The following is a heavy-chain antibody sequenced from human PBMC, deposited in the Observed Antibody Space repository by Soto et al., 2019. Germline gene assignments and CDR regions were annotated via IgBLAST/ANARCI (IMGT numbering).Heavy chain of an antibody. CDR3: AKDAITDYGDYAGPDFDY. CDR1: GFTFSSYA. V-gene: IGHV3-23*01. CDR2: ISGSGGST. Sequence: GGSLRLSCAASGFTFSSYAMSWVRQAPGKGLEWVSAISGSGGSTYYADSVKGRLTISRDNSKNTLYLQMNSLRAEDTAVYYCAKDAITDYGDYAGPDFDYWGQGTLVTVSS. J-gene: IGHJ4*02. D-gene: IGHD4-17*01.